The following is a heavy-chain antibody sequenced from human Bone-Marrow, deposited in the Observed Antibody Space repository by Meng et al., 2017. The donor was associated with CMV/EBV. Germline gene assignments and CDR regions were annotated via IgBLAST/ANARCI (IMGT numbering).Heavy chain of an antibody. CDR3: AREGSRGGWFNPAGVDY. V-gene: IGHV3-20*04. Sequence: GGSLRLSCAASGFTFDDYGMSWVRQAPGKGLEWVCGINWDGGSTGYADSVKGRFTISRDNAKNSLYLEMNSLRAEDTALYYCAREGSRGGWFNPAGVDYWGQGTLVTVYS. CDR2: INWDGGST. D-gene: IGHD6-19*01. J-gene: IGHJ4*02. CDR1: GFTFDDYG.